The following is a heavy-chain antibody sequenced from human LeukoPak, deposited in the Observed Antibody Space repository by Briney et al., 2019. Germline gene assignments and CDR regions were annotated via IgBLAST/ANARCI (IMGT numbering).Heavy chain of an antibody. D-gene: IGHD3-3*01. V-gene: IGHV1-69*01. J-gene: IGHJ6*03. CDR2: IIPIFGTA. Sequence: GASVKVSCKASGGTFSSYAISWVRQAPGQGLEWMGGIIPIFGTANYAQKFQGRVTITADESTSTAYMELSSLRSEDTAVYYCASPNYDFWSGYEVPYYYYYMDVWGKGTTVTVSS. CDR3: ASPNYDFWSGYEVPYYYYYMDV. CDR1: GGTFSSYA.